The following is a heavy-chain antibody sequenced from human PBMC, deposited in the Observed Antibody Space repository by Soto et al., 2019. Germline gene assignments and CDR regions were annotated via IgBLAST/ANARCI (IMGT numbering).Heavy chain of an antibody. D-gene: IGHD3-10*01. J-gene: IGHJ4*02. Sequence: EVQLVESGGGLVQPGGSLRLSCAASGFTVGSNHMTWVRQAPGKGLEWVSVIYTGGETYYLDSVKGRFTISRHNSRNTLYLQMNNLRAEDTAMYYCARGGLSVGESGFDWWGQGTLVTVSS. V-gene: IGHV3-53*04. CDR3: ARGGLSVGESGFDW. CDR2: IYTGGET. CDR1: GFTVGSNH.